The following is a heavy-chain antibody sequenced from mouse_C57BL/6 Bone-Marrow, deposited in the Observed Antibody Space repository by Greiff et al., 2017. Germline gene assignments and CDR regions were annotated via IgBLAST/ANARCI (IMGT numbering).Heavy chain of an antibody. CDR3: ARCRDSSGFYYFDY. V-gene: IGHV1-18*01. Sequence: VQLQQSGPELVKPGASVKIPCKASGYTFTDYNMDWVKQSHGKSLEWIGDINPNNGGTIYNQKFKGKATLTVDKSSSTAYMELRSLTSEDTAVYYCARCRDSSGFYYFDYWGQGTTLTVSS. D-gene: IGHD3-2*02. J-gene: IGHJ2*01. CDR2: INPNNGGT. CDR1: GYTFTDYN.